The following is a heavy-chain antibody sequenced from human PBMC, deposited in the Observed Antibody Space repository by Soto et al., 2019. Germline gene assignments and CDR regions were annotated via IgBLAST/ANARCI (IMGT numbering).Heavy chain of an antibody. J-gene: IGHJ5*02. CDR1: GGTFSSYA. CDR3: ARYECGDIVVLPAVKGGWFDP. Sequence: SVKVSCKASGGTFSSYAISWVRQAPGQGLEWMGGIIPIFGTANYAQKFQGRVTITADESTSTAYMELSSLRSEDTAVYYCARYECGDIVVLPAVKGGWFDPWGQGTPVTVSS. D-gene: IGHD2-2*01. CDR2: IIPIFGTA. V-gene: IGHV1-69*13.